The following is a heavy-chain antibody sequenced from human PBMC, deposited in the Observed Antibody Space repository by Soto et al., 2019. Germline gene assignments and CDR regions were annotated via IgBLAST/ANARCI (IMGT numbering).Heavy chain of an antibody. CDR2: FHGSGNT. Sequence: SETLSLTCTVSGDSFSNFYWSWIRQPPGKGLEWIGYFHGSGNTGYNPSLENRVSIGLGTSANQFSLKLRSVTAADTAIYYCASGTRALITSFFYTRGQRLAVTVSS. CDR1: GDSFSNFY. CDR3: ASGTRALITSFFYT. J-gene: IGHJ1*01. D-gene: IGHD5-12*01. V-gene: IGHV4-59*03.